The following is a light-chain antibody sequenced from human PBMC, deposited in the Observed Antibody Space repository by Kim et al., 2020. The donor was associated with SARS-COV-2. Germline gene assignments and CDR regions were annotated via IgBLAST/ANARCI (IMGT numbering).Light chain of an antibody. CDR2: DVS. V-gene: IGLV2-14*04. Sequence: GQSITISCTGTSSDVGGYNYVSWYQQYPGKAPKLMIYDVSKRPSGVSNRFSGSKSGNTASLTISGLQAEDEADYYCSSYTSSSPVVFGGGTQLTVL. J-gene: IGLJ2*01. CDR1: SSDVGGYNY. CDR3: SSYTSSSPVV.